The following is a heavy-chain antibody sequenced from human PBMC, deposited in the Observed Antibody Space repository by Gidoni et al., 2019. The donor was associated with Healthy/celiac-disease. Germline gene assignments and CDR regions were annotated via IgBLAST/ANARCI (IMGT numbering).Heavy chain of an antibody. V-gene: IGHV1-69*01. CDR3: ARGPPPVVVISSGLFQH. Sequence: QVQLVQSGAEVTKPGSSVKVSCKASGVTFSSYAISWVRQAPGQGLEWMGGIIPIFGTANYAQKFQGRVTITADESTSTAYMELSSLRSEDTAVYYCARGPPPVVVISSGLFQHWGQGTLVTVSS. D-gene: IGHD3-22*01. CDR2: IIPIFGTA. CDR1: GVTFSSYA. J-gene: IGHJ1*01.